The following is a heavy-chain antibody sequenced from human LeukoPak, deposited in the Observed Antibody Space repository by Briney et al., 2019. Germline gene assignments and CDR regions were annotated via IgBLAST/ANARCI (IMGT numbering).Heavy chain of an antibody. CDR1: GFMFSSYG. CDR3: ARIHGGYPFDY. V-gene: IGHV3-48*01. Sequence: GGSLRLSCAASGFMFSSYGMNWVRQAPGRGLEWVSYISSSSPTIYYADSVKGRFTVSRDNAKSSVYLEMNSLRAEDTAVYYCARIHGGYPFDYWGQGTLVTVSS. J-gene: IGHJ4*02. D-gene: IGHD2-15*01. CDR2: ISSSSPTI.